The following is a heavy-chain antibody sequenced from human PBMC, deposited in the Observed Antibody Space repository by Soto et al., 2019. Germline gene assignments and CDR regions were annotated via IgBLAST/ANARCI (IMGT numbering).Heavy chain of an antibody. D-gene: IGHD2-21*02. Sequence: GGSLRLSCAASGFTFSSYAMSWVRQAPGKGLEWVSAISGSGGSTYYADSVKGRFTISRDNSKNTLYLQMNSLRAEDTAVYYCAAGGPDCGGDCYPPYYYYYGMDVWGQGTTVTVSS. J-gene: IGHJ6*02. V-gene: IGHV3-23*01. CDR2: ISGSGGST. CDR1: GFTFSSYA. CDR3: AAGGPDCGGDCYPPYYYYYGMDV.